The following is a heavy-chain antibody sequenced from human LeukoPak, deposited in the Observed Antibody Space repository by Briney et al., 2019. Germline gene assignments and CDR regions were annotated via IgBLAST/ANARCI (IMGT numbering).Heavy chain of an antibody. CDR2: ISWNSGSI. CDR3: AKDKAGYDFNAFDI. D-gene: IGHD5-12*01. J-gene: IGHJ3*02. Sequence: HPGGSLRLSCAASGFTFDDYAMHWVRQAPGKGLEWVSGISWNSGSIGYADSVKGRFTISRDNAKNSLYLQMNSLRAEDTALYYCAKDKAGYDFNAFDIWGQGTMVTVSS. CDR1: GFTFDDYA. V-gene: IGHV3-9*01.